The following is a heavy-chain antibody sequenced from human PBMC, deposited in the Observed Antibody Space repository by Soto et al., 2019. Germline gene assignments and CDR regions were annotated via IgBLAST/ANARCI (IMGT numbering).Heavy chain of an antibody. V-gene: IGHV1-3*01. CDR2: INAGNGNT. CDR1: GYTFTSYA. J-gene: IGHJ4*02. Sequence: ASVKVSCKASGYTFTSYAMHWVRQAPGQRLEWMGWINAGNGNTKYSQKFQGRVTITRDTSASTAYMELSSLRSEDTAVYYCAAILAAVGTVYYFDYWGQGTLVTVSS. CDR3: AAILAAVGTVYYFDY. D-gene: IGHD3-3*01.